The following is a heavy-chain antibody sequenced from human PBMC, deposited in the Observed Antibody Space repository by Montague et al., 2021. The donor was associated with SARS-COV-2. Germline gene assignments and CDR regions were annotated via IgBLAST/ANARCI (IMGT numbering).Heavy chain of an antibody. D-gene: IGHD3-9*01. CDR2: VFYNKGT. CDR1: GVSVTDYY. CDR3: VRHPHDDGLNGTSDF. J-gene: IGHJ4*02. V-gene: IGHV4-59*08. Sequence: SETLSLTCTVSGVSVTDYYWSWIRQPPGKGLEWVGDVFYNKGTNFNPSLKSRVAISVDTSKNQFSLRLTSVTAADTAFYYCVRHPHDDGLNGTSDFWDQGTMVTVSS.